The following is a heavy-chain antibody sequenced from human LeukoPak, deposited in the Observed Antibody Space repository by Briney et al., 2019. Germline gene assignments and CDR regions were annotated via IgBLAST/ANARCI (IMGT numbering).Heavy chain of an antibody. J-gene: IGHJ4*02. CDR2: IIPIFGTA. D-gene: IGHD4-17*01. Sequence: GASVKVSCKASGGTFSSYAISWVRQAPGQGLEWMGRIIPIFGTANYAQKFQGRVTITTDESTSTAYMELSSLRPEDTAVYYCARAAGEDYEYSDYWGQGTLVTVSS. CDR1: GGTFSSYA. CDR3: ARAAGEDYEYSDY. V-gene: IGHV1-69*05.